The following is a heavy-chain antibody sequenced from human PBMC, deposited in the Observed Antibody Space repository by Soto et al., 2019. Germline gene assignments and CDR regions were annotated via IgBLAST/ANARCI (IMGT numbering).Heavy chain of an antibody. Sequence: PGGSLRLSCAASGFTFSSYGMHWVRQAPGKGLEWVAVISYDGSNKYYADSVKGRFTISRDNSKNTLYLQMNSLRAEDTAVYYCAKGHRTILGVVIIHTRGYYYGRDVCGRGTTVTVSS. V-gene: IGHV3-30*18. CDR3: AKGHRTILGVVIIHTRGYYYGRDV. J-gene: IGHJ6*02. D-gene: IGHD3-3*01. CDR2: ISYDGSNK. CDR1: GFTFSSYG.